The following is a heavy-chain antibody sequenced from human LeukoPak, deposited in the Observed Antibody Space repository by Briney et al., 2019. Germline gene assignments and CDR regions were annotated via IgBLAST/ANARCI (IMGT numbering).Heavy chain of an antibody. D-gene: IGHD5-12*01. J-gene: IGHJ4*02. Sequence: ASVKVSWKVSGYTHTELSMHWVRQAPGKGLEWMGGFDPEDGETIYAQKFQGRVTMTEDTSTDTAYMELSSLRSEDTAVYYCARGMGGYGPRFEFDYWGQGTLFTVSS. CDR1: GYTHTELS. CDR3: ARGMGGYGPRFEFDY. V-gene: IGHV1-24*01. CDR2: FDPEDGET.